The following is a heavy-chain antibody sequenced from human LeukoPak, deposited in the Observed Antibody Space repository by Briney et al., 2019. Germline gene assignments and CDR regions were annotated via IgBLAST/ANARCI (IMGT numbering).Heavy chain of an antibody. CDR1: GGSISSSSYY. Sequence: PSETLSLTCTVSGGSISSSSYYWGWIRQPPGKGLEWIGTIYYSGSTYYNPSLKSRVTMSVDTSKNQFSLKLSSVTAADTAVYYCARDAGSSWYDNWFDPWGQGTLVTVSS. D-gene: IGHD6-13*01. CDR3: ARDAGSSWYDNWFDP. J-gene: IGHJ5*02. V-gene: IGHV4-39*07. CDR2: IYYSGST.